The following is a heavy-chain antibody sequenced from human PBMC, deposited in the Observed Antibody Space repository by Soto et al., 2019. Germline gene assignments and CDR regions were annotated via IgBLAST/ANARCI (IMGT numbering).Heavy chain of an antibody. CDR2: IYYSGST. V-gene: IGHV4-39*01. CDR1: GGSFNSNGNS. Sequence: SETLSLTCTVSGGSFNSNGNSWACFRQPQGKGLEWMGSIYYSGSTYYNPSLKSRVTISVDTSKNQFSLKLSSVTAADTAVYYCACIFSGGYGYGFYYYGMDVWGQGTTVT. D-gene: IGHD5-18*01. J-gene: IGHJ6*02. CDR3: ACIFSGGYGYGFYYYGMDV.